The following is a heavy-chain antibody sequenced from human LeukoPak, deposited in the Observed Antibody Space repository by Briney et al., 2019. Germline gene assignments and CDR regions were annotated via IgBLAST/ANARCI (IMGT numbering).Heavy chain of an antibody. D-gene: IGHD6-19*01. CDR3: AKDVVPDSGWDLDY. CDR1: GFTFSTYS. V-gene: IGHV3-23*01. Sequence: GGSLRLSCAASGFTFSTYSMTWVRQGPGKGLKWVSSIYPRGDSTFYADSVKGRFTISRDNSKNTLYLQMSSLRTEDTAIYYCAKDVVPDSGWDLDYWGQGTLVTVSS. J-gene: IGHJ4*02. CDR2: IYPRGDST.